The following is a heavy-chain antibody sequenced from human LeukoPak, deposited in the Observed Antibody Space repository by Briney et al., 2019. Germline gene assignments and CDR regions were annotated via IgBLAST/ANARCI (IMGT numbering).Heavy chain of an antibody. CDR2: ISRSSSYI. CDR1: GFTFSGYS. J-gene: IGHJ4*02. D-gene: IGHD1-7*01. V-gene: IGHV3-21*01. Sequence: GGSLRLSCAASGFTFSGYSMNWVRQAPGKGLEWVSSISRSSSYIYYADSMKGRFTISRDNARNSLYLQMNSLRAEDTAVYYCARVETGTTLIGAADYWGQGTLVTVSS. CDR3: ARVETGTTLIGAADY.